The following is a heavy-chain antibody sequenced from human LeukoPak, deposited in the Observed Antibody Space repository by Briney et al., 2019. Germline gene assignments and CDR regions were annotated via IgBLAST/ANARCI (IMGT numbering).Heavy chain of an antibody. Sequence: SETLSLTCTVSGGSISSYYWSWIRQPPGKGLEWIGYIYYSGSTNYNPSLKSRVTISVDTSKNQFSLKLSSVTAADTAVYYCARGRVPHYDYVWGSYRTDAFDIWGQGTMVTVSS. CDR2: IYYSGST. CDR3: ARGRVPHYDYVWGSYRTDAFDI. D-gene: IGHD3-16*02. CDR1: GGSISSYY. J-gene: IGHJ3*02. V-gene: IGHV4-59*01.